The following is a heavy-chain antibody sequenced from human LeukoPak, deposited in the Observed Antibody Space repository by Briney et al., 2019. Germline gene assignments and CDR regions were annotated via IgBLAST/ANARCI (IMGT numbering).Heavy chain of an antibody. CDR2: FRSKAYGGTT. CDR1: GLTLGYYA. Sequence: NPGVSLRLSCTAPGLTLGYYAMSWVRQAPGKGLEWVGFFRSKAYGGTTEYAASVKGRFTISRDDSKSIAYLQMNSLKTEDTAVYYCTRRATVYDIFYMDVWGKGTTVTISS. D-gene: IGHD3-9*01. CDR3: TRRATVYDIFYMDV. V-gene: IGHV3-49*04. J-gene: IGHJ6*03.